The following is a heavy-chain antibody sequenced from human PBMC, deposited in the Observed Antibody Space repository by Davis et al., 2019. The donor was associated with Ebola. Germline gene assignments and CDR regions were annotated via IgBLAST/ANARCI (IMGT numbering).Heavy chain of an antibody. CDR3: ASAGGGYNPAGPFDI. Sequence: PGGSLRLSCAASGFTFSSYAMHWVRQAPGKGLEWVAVISYDGSNKYYADSVKGRFTISRDNSKNTLYLQMNSLRAEDTAVYYCASAGGGYNPAGPFDIWGQGTMVTVSS. CDR1: GFTFSSYA. CDR2: ISYDGSNK. J-gene: IGHJ3*02. D-gene: IGHD1-1*01. V-gene: IGHV3-30-3*01.